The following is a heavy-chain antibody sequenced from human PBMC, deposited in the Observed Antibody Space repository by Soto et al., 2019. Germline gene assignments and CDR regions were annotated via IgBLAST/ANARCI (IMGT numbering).Heavy chain of an antibody. D-gene: IGHD6-19*01. CDR2: FYYTGIT. J-gene: IGHJ3*02. CDR3: ARPQQWLGAFDI. Sequence: SETLSLTCTVSGGSISGDYWSWIRQPPGKGLEWIGYFYYTGITVYNPSLKSRAIISVDTSKNQFSLKLNSVTAADTAVYYCARPQQWLGAFDIWGQGTVVTVSS. CDR1: GGSISGDY. V-gene: IGHV4-59*01.